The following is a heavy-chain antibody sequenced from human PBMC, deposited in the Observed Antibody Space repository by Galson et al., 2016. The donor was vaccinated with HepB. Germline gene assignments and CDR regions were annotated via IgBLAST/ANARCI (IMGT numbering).Heavy chain of an antibody. Sequence: SLRLSCAASGFTFSSYAMHWVRQAPGKGLEWVAVISYDGSNKYYADSVKGRFTISRDNSKNTLYLQMNGLRAEDTAMYYCARDLRGQGGVWGKGTTVTVSS. V-gene: IGHV3-30-3*01. CDR2: ISYDGSNK. J-gene: IGHJ6*04. D-gene: IGHD3-10*01. CDR1: GFTFSSYA. CDR3: ARDLRGQGGV.